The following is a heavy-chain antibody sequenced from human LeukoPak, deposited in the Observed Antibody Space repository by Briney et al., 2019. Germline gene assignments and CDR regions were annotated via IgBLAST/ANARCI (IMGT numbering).Heavy chain of an antibody. V-gene: IGHV3-11*05. CDR1: GFTFSGYY. CDR3: AREITVAGKVGAFDI. J-gene: IGHJ3*02. D-gene: IGHD6-19*01. CDR2: ISSSGAYR. Sequence: GGSLRLSCAASGFTFSGYYMSWIRQAPGKGLEWVSYISSSGAYRNHADSVKGRFTISRDNAKNSLYLQMNSLRAEDTAIYYCAREITVAGKVGAFDIWGRGTGLTVSS.